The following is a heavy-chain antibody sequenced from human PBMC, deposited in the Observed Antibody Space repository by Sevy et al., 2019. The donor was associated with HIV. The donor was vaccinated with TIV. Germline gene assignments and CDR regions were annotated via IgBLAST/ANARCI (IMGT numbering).Heavy chain of an antibody. CDR3: ARHGAWRFYFDF. Sequence: SDTLSLTCTVSGGSISSSDYFWGWIRQPPGKGLEWIGTIYYNADTYHNPSLTSRVTISVDTSKNQFSLRMTSVTALETAVYYCARHGAWRFYFDFWGRGALVTVSS. V-gene: IGHV4-39*01. CDR1: GGSISSSDYF. CDR2: IYYNADT. J-gene: IGHJ4*02. D-gene: IGHD3-16*01.